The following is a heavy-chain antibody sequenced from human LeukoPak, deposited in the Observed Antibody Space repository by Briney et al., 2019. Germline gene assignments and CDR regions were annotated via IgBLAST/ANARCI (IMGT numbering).Heavy chain of an antibody. CDR3: ARAPVATPSEFDY. D-gene: IGHD5-12*01. Sequence: SQTLSLTCAISGDSVSSNSAAWNWIRQSPSRGLEWLGRTYYRSKWYNDYAISVRSRITSNPDTSNNQFSLKLSSTTAADTAVYYCARAPVATPSEFDYWGQGTLVTVSS. V-gene: IGHV6-1*01. CDR2: TYYRSKWYN. J-gene: IGHJ4*02. CDR1: GDSVSSNSAA.